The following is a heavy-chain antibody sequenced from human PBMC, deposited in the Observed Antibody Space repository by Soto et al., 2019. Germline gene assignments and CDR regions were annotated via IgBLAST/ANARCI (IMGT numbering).Heavy chain of an antibody. Sequence: SETLCLTNTVAGGSINSYYWGWILQPPGKGLQWIGYIYYSGSTNYNPSLKSRVTISVDTSKNQFSLKLSSVTAADTAVYYCARGGRSAYYYYMAVWGKGTTVTVSS. V-gene: IGHV4-59*01. CDR2: IYYSGST. CDR3: ARGGRSAYYYYMAV. CDR1: GGSINSYY. J-gene: IGHJ6*03.